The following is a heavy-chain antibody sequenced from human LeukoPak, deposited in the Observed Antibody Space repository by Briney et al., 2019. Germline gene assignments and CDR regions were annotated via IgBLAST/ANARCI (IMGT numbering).Heavy chain of an antibody. J-gene: IGHJ4*02. CDR1: GYTFTSYG. V-gene: IGHV1-18*01. D-gene: IGHD5-18*01. Sequence: ASVKVSCKASGYTFTSYGISWVRQAPGQGLEWMGWISAYNGNTNYAQKLQGRVTMTTDTSTSTAYMELRSLRSDDTVVYYCAREVDTTYYFDYWGQGTLATVSS. CDR2: ISAYNGNT. CDR3: AREVDTTYYFDY.